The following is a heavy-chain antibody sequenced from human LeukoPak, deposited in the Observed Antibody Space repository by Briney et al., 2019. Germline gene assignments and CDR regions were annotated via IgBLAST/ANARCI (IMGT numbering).Heavy chain of an antibody. CDR3: ARDGAFDI. CDR2: ISSSGTT. CDR1: GGSINNYY. Sequence: SETLSLTCTVSGGSINNYYWSWIRQPPGKGLEWIGYISSSGTTSYNPFLKSRVTISVDTSKNQFSLNLNSVTAADTAVYYCARDGAFDIWGQGTMVAVSS. J-gene: IGHJ3*02. V-gene: IGHV4-59*01.